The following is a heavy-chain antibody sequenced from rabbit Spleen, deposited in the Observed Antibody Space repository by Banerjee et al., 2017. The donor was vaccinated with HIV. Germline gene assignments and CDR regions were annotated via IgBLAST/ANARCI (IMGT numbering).Heavy chain of an antibody. CDR2: IYAGSSGST. CDR1: GFDFSTYG. D-gene: IGHD8-1*01. V-gene: IGHV1S45*01. J-gene: IGHJ6*01. Sequence: QEQLKETGGGLVQPGGSLTLSCKASGFDFSTYGVSWVRQAPGKGLEWIACIYAGSSGSTYYATWAKGRFTISRTSSTTVTLQMTSLTAADTATYFCARDGAGGSYFALWGPGTLVTVS. CDR3: ARDGAGGSYFAL.